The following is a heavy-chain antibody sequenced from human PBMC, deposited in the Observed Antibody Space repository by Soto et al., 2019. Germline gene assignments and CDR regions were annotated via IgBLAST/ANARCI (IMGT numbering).Heavy chain of an antibody. CDR2: MSHSGGT. CDR1: GGFVTSGSYY. Sequence: QVQLQQWGAGLLKPSETLSLTCAVYGGFVTSGSYYWSWIRQPPGKGLEWIGEMSHSGGTHFNPSLKSRVTISVDTSKNQFTLKMSSVTAADTDLYYCARVERGTATTVVDAFDIWGPGTMVTASS. D-gene: IGHD1-1*01. CDR3: ARVERGTATTVVDAFDI. J-gene: IGHJ3*02. V-gene: IGHV4-34*01.